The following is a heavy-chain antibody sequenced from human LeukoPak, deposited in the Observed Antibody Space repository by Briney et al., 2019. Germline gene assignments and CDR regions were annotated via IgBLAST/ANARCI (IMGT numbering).Heavy chain of an antibody. J-gene: IGHJ6*03. CDR3: ARILHARDTTRAGYYYYMDV. D-gene: IGHD2-15*01. CDR2: IYYSGST. Sequence: SSETLSLTCTVSGGSISSYYWSWIRQPPGKGLEWIGYIYYSGSTNYNPSLKSRVTISVDTSKNQFSLKLSSVTAADTAVYYCARILHARDTTRAGYYYYMDVWGKGTTVTVSS. CDR1: GGSISSYY. V-gene: IGHV4-59*08.